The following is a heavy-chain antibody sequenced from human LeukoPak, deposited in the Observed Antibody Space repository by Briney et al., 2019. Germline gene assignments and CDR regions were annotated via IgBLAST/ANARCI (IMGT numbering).Heavy chain of an antibody. CDR2: IHPSGST. V-gene: IGHV4-34*01. CDR1: GGPFSHYY. Sequence: PSETLSLTCAIYGGPFSHYYWSWIRQPPGKGLEWVGEIHPSGSTSFNPSLESRVSISKDTSKNQFSLKLTSVTAADTALYSCSRGSDEPKTGDYWAREPWSPSPQ. D-gene: IGHD6-25*01. CDR3: SRGSDEPKTGDY. J-gene: IGHJ4*02.